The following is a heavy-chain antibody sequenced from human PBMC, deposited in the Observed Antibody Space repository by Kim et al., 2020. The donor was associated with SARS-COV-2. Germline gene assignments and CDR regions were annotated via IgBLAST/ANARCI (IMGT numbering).Heavy chain of an antibody. CDR3: AKVPRYCSSTSCYGGYFGL. D-gene: IGHD2-2*01. CDR2: ISESGNSI. V-gene: IGHV3-23*01. Sequence: GGSLRLSCAASGFTFSSYAMSWVRQAPGKGLEWVSAISESGNSIYYADSVKGRFTISRDNSKNTLDLQMNSLRAEDTAIYFCAKVPRYCSSTSCYGGYFGLWGRGTLVTVSS. CDR1: GFTFSSYA. J-gene: IGHJ2*01.